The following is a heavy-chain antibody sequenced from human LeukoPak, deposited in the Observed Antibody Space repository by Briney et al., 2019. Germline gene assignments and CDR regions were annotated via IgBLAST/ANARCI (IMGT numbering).Heavy chain of an antibody. V-gene: IGHV4-30-4*01. CDR2: IYYSGST. D-gene: IGHD1-1*01. J-gene: IGHJ2*01. Sequence: SETLSLTCTVSGGSISSGDYYWSWIRQPPGKGLGWIGYIYYSGSTYYNPSLKSRVTISVDTSKNQFSLKLSSVTAADTAVYYCARFTERIRYFDLWGRGTLVTVSS. CDR1: GGSISSGDYY. CDR3: ARFTERIRYFDL.